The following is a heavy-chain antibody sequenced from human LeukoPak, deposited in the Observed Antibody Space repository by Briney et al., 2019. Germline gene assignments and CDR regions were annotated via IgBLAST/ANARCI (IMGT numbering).Heavy chain of an antibody. Sequence: NSSETLSLTCTVSGASITSYYWNWLRQPPGKGLEWLGYFYYSGSDNYNPSLKSRITISVDTSKNQFSLKLSSVTAADTAVYYCVRGYCSGATCYHFDYWGQGTLVTVSS. D-gene: IGHD2-15*01. CDR3: VRGYCSGATCYHFDY. CDR1: GASITSYY. CDR2: FYYSGSD. J-gene: IGHJ4*02. V-gene: IGHV4-59*01.